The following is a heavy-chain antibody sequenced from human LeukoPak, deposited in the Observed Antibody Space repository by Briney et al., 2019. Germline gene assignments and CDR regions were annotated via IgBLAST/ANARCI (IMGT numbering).Heavy chain of an antibody. Sequence: GGSLRLSCAASGFTFSSYWMHWVRQAPGKGLVWVSRINSDGSSTSYADSVKGRFTISRDNAKNTLYLQMNSLRAEDTAVCYCATLRQPGPIDYWGQGTLVTVSS. CDR1: GFTFSSYW. J-gene: IGHJ4*02. V-gene: IGHV3-74*01. CDR3: ATLRQPGPIDY. CDR2: INSDGSST. D-gene: IGHD1-14*01.